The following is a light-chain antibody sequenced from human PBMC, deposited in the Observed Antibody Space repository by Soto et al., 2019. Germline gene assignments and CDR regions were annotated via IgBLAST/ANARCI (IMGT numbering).Light chain of an antibody. J-gene: IGKJ5*01. V-gene: IGKV3-20*01. CDR2: VAS. CDR1: QSVSSSY. Sequence: EIVLTQSPGTLSLSPGERATLSCRASQSVSSSYLAWYQQKPGQAPSLLIYVASSRATGIPARFSGSGSGTDFTLTISRLEPEDFAVYSCQQYGSAPSTFGQGTRLEIK. CDR3: QQYGSAPST.